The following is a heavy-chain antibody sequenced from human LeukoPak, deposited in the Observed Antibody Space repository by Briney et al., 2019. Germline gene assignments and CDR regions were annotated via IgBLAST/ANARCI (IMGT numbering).Heavy chain of an antibody. CDR2: IYSSGTT. J-gene: IGHJ4*02. Sequence: SETLSLTCTVSGGSISSSSYYWGWIRQPAGKGLEWIGRIYSSGTTDDNPSLKSRVTMSVDTSQNVVSLRMTSVTAADTAMYYCARQDSKVGAYTGPYYFDYWGLGTLVTVSS. CDR3: ARQDSKVGAYTGPYYFDY. V-gene: IGHV4-39*07. CDR1: GGSISSSSYY. D-gene: IGHD1-26*01.